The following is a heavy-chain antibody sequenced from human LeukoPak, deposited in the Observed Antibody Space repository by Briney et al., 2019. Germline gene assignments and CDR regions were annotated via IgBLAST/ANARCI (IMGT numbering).Heavy chain of an antibody. D-gene: IGHD6-13*01. Sequence: GGSLRLSCAASGFTFSSYSMNWVRQAPGKGLEWVSSISSSSSYIYYADSVKGRFTISRDNAKNSLYLQMNSLRADYTAVYYCASLGIAAAGTIDYWGQGTLVTVSS. V-gene: IGHV3-21*01. CDR1: GFTFSSYS. J-gene: IGHJ4*02. CDR3: ASLGIAAAGTIDY. CDR2: ISSSSSYI.